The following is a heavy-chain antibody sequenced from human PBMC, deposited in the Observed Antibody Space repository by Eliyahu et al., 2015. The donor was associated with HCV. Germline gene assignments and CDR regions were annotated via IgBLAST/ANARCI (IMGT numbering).Heavy chain of an antibody. CDR2: INSDGSST. CDR1: GFTFSXXW. D-gene: IGHD2-21*02. V-gene: IGHV3-74*01. CDR3: ARGGIVVVTATILSDDAFDI. Sequence: EVQLVESGGGLVQPGGSLRLSCXASGFTFSXXWLHWVRQAPGKGXVWVSRINSDGSSTSYADSVKGRFTISRDNAKNTLYLQMNSLRAEDTAVYYCARGGIVVVTATILSDDAFDIWGQGTMVTVSS. J-gene: IGHJ3*02.